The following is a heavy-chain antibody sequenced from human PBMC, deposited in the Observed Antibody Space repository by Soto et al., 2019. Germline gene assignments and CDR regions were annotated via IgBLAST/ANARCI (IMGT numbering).Heavy chain of an antibody. Sequence: SETLSLTCAVYGGSFSGYYWSWIRQPPGKGLEWIGEINHSGSTNYNPSLKSRVTISVDTSKNQFSLKLSSVTAADTAVYYCARDRGVTTADDYNWFDPWGQGTLVTVSS. CDR2: INHSGST. D-gene: IGHD4-17*01. V-gene: IGHV4-34*01. CDR1: GGSFSGYY. J-gene: IGHJ5*02. CDR3: ARDRGVTTADDYNWFDP.